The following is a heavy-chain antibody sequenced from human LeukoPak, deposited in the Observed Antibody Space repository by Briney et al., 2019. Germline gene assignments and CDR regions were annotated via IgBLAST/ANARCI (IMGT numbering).Heavy chain of an antibody. CDR3: AGGAWATRLGS. V-gene: IGHV4-34*01. CDR2: IYESGTT. D-gene: IGHD2-15*01. CDR1: GESLNSYY. Sequence: PSEALSLTCAVYGESLNSYYWSWVRQPPGEGLEWIGEIYESGTTEYNPSLKSRVTISMVPSKQQFSLSLSSVTAADTAVYYCAGGAWATRLGSWGLGTPVIVSS. J-gene: IGHJ4*02.